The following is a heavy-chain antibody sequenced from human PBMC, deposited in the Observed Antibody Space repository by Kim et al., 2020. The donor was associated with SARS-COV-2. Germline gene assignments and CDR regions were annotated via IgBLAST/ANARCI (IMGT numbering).Heavy chain of an antibody. V-gene: IGHV4-31*03. D-gene: IGHD2-15*01. CDR2: FYYSGST. CDR3: ASISSWTGYYYYYGMDV. J-gene: IGHJ6*02. CDR1: GGSISSGGYY. Sequence: SETLSLTCTVSGGSISSGGYYWSWIRQHPGKGLEWIGYFYYSGSTYYNPSLKSRVTISVDTSKNQFSLKLSSVTAADTAVYYCASISSWTGYYYYYGMDVRGQGFTVTVSS.